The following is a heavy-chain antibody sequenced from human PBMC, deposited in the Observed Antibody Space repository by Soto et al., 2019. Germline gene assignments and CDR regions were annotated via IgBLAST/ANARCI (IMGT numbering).Heavy chain of an antibody. V-gene: IGHV1-8*01. CDR2: MNPNSGNT. Sequence: AASVKVSCKASGYTFTNYDINGVRQATGQGLEWMGWMNPNSGNTGYAQKFRGRVTMTRNTSISTAYMELSSLRSEDTAVYYCARVSSAVRFVDYWGQGTLVTVSS. CDR3: ARVSSAVRFVDY. J-gene: IGHJ4*02. D-gene: IGHD3-22*01. CDR1: GYTFTNYD.